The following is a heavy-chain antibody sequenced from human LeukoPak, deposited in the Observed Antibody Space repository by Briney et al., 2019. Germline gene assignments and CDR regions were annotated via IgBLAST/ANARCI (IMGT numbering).Heavy chain of an antibody. V-gene: IGHV1-69*06. J-gene: IGHJ4*02. CDR3: ASGVVPAAMVFSG. CDR2: IIPIFGTA. D-gene: IGHD2-2*01. Sequence: SVKVSCKASGGTFSSYAISWVRQAPGQGLEWMGGIIPIFGTANYAQKFQGRVTITADKSTSTAYMELSSLRSEDTAVYYCASGVVPAAMVFSGWGQGTLVTVSS. CDR1: GGTFSSYA.